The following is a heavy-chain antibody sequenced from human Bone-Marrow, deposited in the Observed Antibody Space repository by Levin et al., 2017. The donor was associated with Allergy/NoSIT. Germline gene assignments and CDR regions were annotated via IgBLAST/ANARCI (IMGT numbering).Heavy chain of an antibody. CDR3: ARWDTMVRGVISRGSGNYYYYGMDV. D-gene: IGHD3-10*01. CDR1: GYTFTGYY. V-gene: IGHV1-2*02. J-gene: IGHJ6*02. Sequence: ASVKVSCKASGYTFTGYYMHWVRQAPGQGLEWMGWINPNSGGTNYAQKFQGRVTMTRDTSISTAYMELSRLRSDDTAVYYCARWDTMVRGVISRGSGNYYYYGMDVWGQGTTVTVSS. CDR2: INPNSGGT.